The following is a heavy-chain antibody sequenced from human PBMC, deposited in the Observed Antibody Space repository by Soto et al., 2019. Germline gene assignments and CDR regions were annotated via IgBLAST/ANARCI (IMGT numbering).Heavy chain of an antibody. Sequence: QVQLVESGGGVVQPGRSLRLSCAASGFTFSSYAMHWVRQAPGKGLEWVAVISYDGSNKYYADSVKGRFTISSDNSKNTLYLQMNSLRAEDTAVYYCARGPRFVVVPAAIIDYWGQGTLVTVSS. J-gene: IGHJ4*02. D-gene: IGHD2-2*02. CDR3: ARGPRFVVVPAAIIDY. V-gene: IGHV3-30-3*01. CDR2: ISYDGSNK. CDR1: GFTFSSYA.